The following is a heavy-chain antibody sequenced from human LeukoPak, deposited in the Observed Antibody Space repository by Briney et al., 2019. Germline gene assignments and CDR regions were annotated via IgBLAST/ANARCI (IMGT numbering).Heavy chain of an antibody. CDR1: GGSIDSYY. Sequence: SETLSLTCTVSGGSIDSYYWSWIRQPPGKRLEWIGYLYYTGSTNYNPSLKSRVTISFDTSKNLFSLNLSSVTAADTAVYYCARHHEYIWGSSVDYYAMDVWGQGTTVTVSS. CDR3: ARHHEYIWGSSVDYYAMDV. V-gene: IGHV4-59*08. J-gene: IGHJ6*02. CDR2: LYYTGST. D-gene: IGHD3-16*01.